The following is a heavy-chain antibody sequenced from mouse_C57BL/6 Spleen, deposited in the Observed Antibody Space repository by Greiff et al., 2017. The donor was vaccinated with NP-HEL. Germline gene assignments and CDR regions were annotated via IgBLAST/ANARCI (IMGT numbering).Heavy chain of an antibody. Sequence: QVQLQHPGAELVRPGSSVKLSCKASGYTFTSYWMDWVKQRPGQGLEWIGNIYPSDSETHYNQKFKDKATLTVDKSSSTAYMQLSSLTSEDSAVYYCAREGGLRRGLDYWGQGTTLTVSS. CDR2: IYPSDSET. CDR1: GYTFTSYW. V-gene: IGHV1-61*01. D-gene: IGHD2-4*01. J-gene: IGHJ2*01. CDR3: AREGGLRRGLDY.